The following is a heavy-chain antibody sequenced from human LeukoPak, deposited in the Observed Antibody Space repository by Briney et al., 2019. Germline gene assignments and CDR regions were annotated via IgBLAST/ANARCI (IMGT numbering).Heavy chain of an antibody. CDR2: IWYDGSNK. Sequence: GGSLRLSCAASGFTFSSYGMHWVRQAPGKGLEWVAVIWYDGSNKYYADSVKGRFTISRDNSKNTLYLQMNSLRAEDTAVYYCAKDRGRFAAVADIWGQGTLVTVSS. V-gene: IGHV3-33*06. J-gene: IGHJ4*02. D-gene: IGHD6-19*01. CDR1: GFTFSSYG. CDR3: AKDRGRFAAVADI.